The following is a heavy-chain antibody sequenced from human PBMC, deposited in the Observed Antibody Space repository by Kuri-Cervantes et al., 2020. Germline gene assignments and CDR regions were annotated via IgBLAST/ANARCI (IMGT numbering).Heavy chain of an antibody. CDR1: GYSISSGYY. J-gene: IGHJ4*02. D-gene: IGHD6-13*01. CDR2: IYHSGST. Sequence: GSLRLSCAVSGYSISSGYYWGWIRQPPGKGLEWIGSIYHSGSTYYNPSLKSRVTISVDTSKNQFSLKLSSVTAADTAVYYCARADIAAVYYFDYWCQGTLVTVSS. V-gene: IGHV4-38-2*01. CDR3: ARADIAAVYYFDY.